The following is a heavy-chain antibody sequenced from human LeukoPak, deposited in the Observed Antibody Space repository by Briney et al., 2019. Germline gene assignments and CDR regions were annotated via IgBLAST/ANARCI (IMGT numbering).Heavy chain of an antibody. V-gene: IGHV1-2*02. D-gene: IGHD2-21*01. J-gene: IGHJ4*02. CDR2: INPNTGAT. CDR3: FEF. CDR1: GYTLTGYY. Sequence: ASVKVSCKPSGYTLTGYYLHWVRQAPGQALEWMGWINPNTGATVYAQNFQGRVTMSRDTSISTAYYCARDRVGSGWPRPFYFEFWGQGTLVTVSS.